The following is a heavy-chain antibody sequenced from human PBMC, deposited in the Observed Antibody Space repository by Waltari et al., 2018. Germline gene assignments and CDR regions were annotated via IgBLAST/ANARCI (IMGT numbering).Heavy chain of an antibody. CDR2: LKSKAEGGTT. J-gene: IGHJ4*02. V-gene: IGHV3-15*01. CDR1: GFTFANAW. CDR3: TTEGGRTWPMY. Sequence: EVQLVESGGGLVKPGDSLRLSYVASGFTFANAWINWVRQAPGKGLEWVGSLKSKAEGGTTDYAAPLKGRFASSRDDSKDKAYLQMNSLKTEDTAMYFCTTEGGRTWPMYWGQGTLVTVSS. D-gene: IGHD2-2*01.